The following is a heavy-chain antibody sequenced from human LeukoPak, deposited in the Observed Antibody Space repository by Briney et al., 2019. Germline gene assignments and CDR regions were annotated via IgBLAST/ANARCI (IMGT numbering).Heavy chain of an antibody. Sequence: PGRSLRLSCAASGFTFSSYAMHWVRQAPGKGLEWVAVISYDGSNKYYADSVKGRFTISRDNSKNTLYLQMNSLRAEDTAVYYCARGYDSSGYYHDYRGQGTLVTVSS. CDR3: ARGYDSSGYYHDY. CDR1: GFTFSSYA. D-gene: IGHD3-22*01. J-gene: IGHJ4*02. CDR2: ISYDGSNK. V-gene: IGHV3-30-3*01.